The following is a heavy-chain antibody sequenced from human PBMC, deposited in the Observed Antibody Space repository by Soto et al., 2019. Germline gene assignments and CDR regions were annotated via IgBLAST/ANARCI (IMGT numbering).Heavy chain of an antibody. J-gene: IGHJ4*01. D-gene: IGHD1-26*01. V-gene: IGHV3-33*08. Sequence: PGGSLRLSCAASGFTFSSCPMGWARQAPGKGLEWVSDIWYDGSNKYYADSVKGRFTTSRDNSKNTVYLQMNSLRAEDTAVYYCSRASPHPEPYYFDYWGKGILVTVAS. CDR1: GFTFSSCP. CDR2: IWYDGSNK. CDR3: SRASPHPEPYYFDY.